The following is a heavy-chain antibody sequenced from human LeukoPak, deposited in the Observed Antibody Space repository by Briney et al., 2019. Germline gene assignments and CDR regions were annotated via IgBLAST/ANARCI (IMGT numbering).Heavy chain of an antibody. J-gene: IGHJ4*02. CDR2: ISAYNGNT. D-gene: IGHD6-19*01. CDR3: ARGAQRWLVLRDFDY. CDR1: GYTFTSYG. Sequence: PAASVKFSCQASGYTFTSYGISWVRQAPGQGLEWMGWISAYNGNTNYAQKLQGRVTMTTDTSTSTAYMELRSLRSDDTAVYYCARGAQRWLVLRDFDYWGQGTLVTVSS. V-gene: IGHV1-18*04.